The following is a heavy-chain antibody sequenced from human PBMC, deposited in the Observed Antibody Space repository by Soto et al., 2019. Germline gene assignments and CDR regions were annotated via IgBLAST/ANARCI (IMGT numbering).Heavy chain of an antibody. D-gene: IGHD4-17*01. CDR1: GFAFNTYT. Sequence: EVQLVESGGGLVKPGGSLRLSCAASGFAFNTYTMNWVRQAPGKGLEWVSSIGWSGSDMYYADSVKGRFTISRDNAENSLYLQKNSLRAEDTAVYYFVCGDQRGYWGQGTLVTVSS. CDR2: IGWSGSDM. J-gene: IGHJ4*02. CDR3: VCGDQRGY. V-gene: IGHV3-21*01.